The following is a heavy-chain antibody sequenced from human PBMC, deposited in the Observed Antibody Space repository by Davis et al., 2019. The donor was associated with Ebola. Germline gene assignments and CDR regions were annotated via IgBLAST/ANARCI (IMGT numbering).Heavy chain of an antibody. CDR1: GGSISSSSYY. CDR2: IYYSGST. Sequence: PSETLSLTCTVSGGSISSSSYYWGWIRQPPGKGLEWIGSIYYSGSTYYNPSLKSRVTISVDTSKNQFSLKVTSVTAADTAVYYCARYCSSNTCNLFDFWGQGSLVIVSS. CDR3: ARYCSSNTCNLFDF. J-gene: IGHJ5*01. V-gene: IGHV4-39*07. D-gene: IGHD2-2*01.